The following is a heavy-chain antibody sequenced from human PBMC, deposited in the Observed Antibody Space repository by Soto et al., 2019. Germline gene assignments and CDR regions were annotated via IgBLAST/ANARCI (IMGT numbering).Heavy chain of an antibody. CDR1: GYTFTSYY. J-gene: IGHJ5*01. D-gene: IGHD5-18*01. CDR3: AREPKRYSYGAPFHS. CDR2: INPSGGST. Sequence: ASVKVSCKASGYTFTSYYMHWVRQAPGQGLEWMGIINPSGGSTSYAQKFQGRVTMTRDTSTSTVYMELSSLRSEDTAVYYCAREPKRYSYGAPFHSGGKGPRVTAPS. V-gene: IGHV1-46*01.